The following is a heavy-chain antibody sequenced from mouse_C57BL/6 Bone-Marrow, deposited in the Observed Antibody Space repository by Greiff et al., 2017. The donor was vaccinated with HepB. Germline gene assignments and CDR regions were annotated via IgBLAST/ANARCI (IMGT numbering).Heavy chain of an antibody. CDR3: ASLYGNYGAY. Sequence: EVKLMESGGGLVQPGGSLSLSCAASGFTFTDYYMSWVRQPPGKALEWLGFIRNKANGYTPEYSASVKGRFTISRDNSQSILYLQMNALRAEDSATYYCASLYGNYGAYWGQGTLVTVSA. CDR1: GFTFTDYY. J-gene: IGHJ3*01. V-gene: IGHV7-3*01. D-gene: IGHD2-1*01. CDR2: IRNKANGYTP.